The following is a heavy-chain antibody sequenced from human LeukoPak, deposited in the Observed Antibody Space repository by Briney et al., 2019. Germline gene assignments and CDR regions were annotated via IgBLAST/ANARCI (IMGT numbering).Heavy chain of an antibody. V-gene: IGHV4-61*08. D-gene: IGHD3-10*01. CDR2: INYSGST. CDR1: GGSISSGGYY. Sequence: SETLSLTCTVSGGSISSGGYYWSWIRQPPGKGLEWIGYINYSGSTNYNPSLKSRVTISVDTSKNQFSLKLSSVTAADTAVYYCARGIYDAFDIWGQGTMVTVSS. J-gene: IGHJ3*02. CDR3: ARGIYDAFDI.